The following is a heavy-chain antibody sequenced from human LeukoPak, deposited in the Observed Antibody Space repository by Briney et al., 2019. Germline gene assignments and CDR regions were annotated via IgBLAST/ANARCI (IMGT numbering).Heavy chain of an antibody. V-gene: IGHV4-34*01. Sequence: SEALSLTCAVYGGSFSGYYWSWIRQPPGKGLEWIGEINHSGSTNYNPSLKSRVTISVDTSKNQFSLKLSSVTAADTAVYYCASPSGYGMGVWGQGTTVTVSS. D-gene: IGHD6-6*01. CDR2: INHSGST. J-gene: IGHJ6*02. CDR1: GGSFSGYY. CDR3: ASPSGYGMGV.